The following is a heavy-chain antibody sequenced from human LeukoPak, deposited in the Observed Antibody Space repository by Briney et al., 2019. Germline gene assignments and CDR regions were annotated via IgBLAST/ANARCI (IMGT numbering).Heavy chain of an antibody. D-gene: IGHD3-16*01. CDR2: IDNDGSGI. CDR1: GFTFSSYW. J-gene: IGHJ4*02. Sequence: GGSLRLSCAASGFTFSSYWMHWVRQAPGKGLVWVSRIDNDGSGITYADSVEGRFTSSRDNAKNTLYLQVNSLRADDTAVYYCARGEFGPNNWGQGTLVTVSS. CDR3: ARGEFGPNN. V-gene: IGHV3-74*03.